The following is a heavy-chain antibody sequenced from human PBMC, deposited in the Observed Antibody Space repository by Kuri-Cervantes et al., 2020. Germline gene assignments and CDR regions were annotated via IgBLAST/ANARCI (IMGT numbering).Heavy chain of an antibody. CDR2: IYYSGST. J-gene: IGHJ4*02. V-gene: IGHV4-59*06. CDR3: ARFGELLSLDY. D-gene: IGHD3-10*01. Sequence: ESLKISCAASGFTFSSYSMNWVRQAPGKGLEWIGYIYYSGSTYYNPSLKSRVTISVDTSKNQFSLKLSSVTAADTAVYYCARFGELLSLDYWGQGTLVTVSS. CDR1: GFTFSSYS.